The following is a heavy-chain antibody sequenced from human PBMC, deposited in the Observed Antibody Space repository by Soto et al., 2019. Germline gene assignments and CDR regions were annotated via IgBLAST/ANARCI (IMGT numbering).Heavy chain of an antibody. J-gene: IGHJ6*02. CDR2: IYYSGST. Sequence: SESLSLTCTVSGGSVYIGRYYWSWIRQPPGKGLEWIGYIYYSGSTNYNPSLKSRVTISVDTSKNQFSLKLSSVTAADTAVYYCARDLDYGGSRGYYYYYGMDVWGQGTTVTVSS. CDR3: ARDLDYGGSRGYYYYYGMDV. V-gene: IGHV4-61*01. D-gene: IGHD4-17*01. CDR1: GGSVYIGRYY.